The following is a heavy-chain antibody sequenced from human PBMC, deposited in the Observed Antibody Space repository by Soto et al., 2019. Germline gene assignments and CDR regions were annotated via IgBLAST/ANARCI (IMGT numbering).Heavy chain of an antibody. CDR2: ISSSSSVI. V-gene: IGHV3-48*01. Sequence: GGSLRLSCATTGFILSDCAMNWVRQAPGKGLEWVSYISSSSSVIDYADSVKGRFTVSRDNARNSLYLQMNSLRAEDTAVYYCARDLSWGSNWYYYMDVWGKGTTVTVSS. CDR1: GFILSDCA. CDR3: ARDLSWGSNWYYYMDV. J-gene: IGHJ6*03. D-gene: IGHD7-27*01.